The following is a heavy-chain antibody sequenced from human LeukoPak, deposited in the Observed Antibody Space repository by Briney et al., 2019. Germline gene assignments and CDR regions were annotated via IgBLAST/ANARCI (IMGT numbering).Heavy chain of an antibody. CDR3: ARAASGNSLYYFDY. CDR2: INPNSGSS. CDR1: GYTFTSYY. J-gene: IGHJ4*02. V-gene: IGHV1-46*01. Sequence: GASVRLSCKASGYTFTSYYMHWVRQAPGQGLEWMGIINPNSGSSSYAQKFQGRVTMTRDTSTSTVYMELSSLRSEDTAVYYCARAASGNSLYYFDYWGQGTLATVSS. D-gene: IGHD4-23*01.